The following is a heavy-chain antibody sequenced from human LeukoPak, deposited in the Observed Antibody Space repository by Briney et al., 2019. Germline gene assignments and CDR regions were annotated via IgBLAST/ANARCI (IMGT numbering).Heavy chain of an antibody. J-gene: IGHJ4*02. V-gene: IGHV1-18*01. Sequence: ASVKVSCKASGYTFTSYGIIWVRQAPGQGLEWMGWISGYNGNTNYAQKLQGRVTMTTDTSTSTAYMELRSLRSDDTAVFYCARVRDYYYDTTTYYYFDYWGQGTLATVSS. CDR3: ARVRDYYYDTTTYYYFDY. CDR2: ISGYNGNT. D-gene: IGHD3-22*01. CDR1: GYTFTSYG.